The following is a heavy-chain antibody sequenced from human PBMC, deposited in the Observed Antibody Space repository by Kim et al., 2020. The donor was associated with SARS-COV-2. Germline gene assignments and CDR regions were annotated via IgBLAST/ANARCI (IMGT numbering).Heavy chain of an antibody. D-gene: IGHD2-2*01. Sequence: GGSLRLSCAASGFTFSSYWMSWVRQAPGKGLEWVANIKQDGSEKYYVDSVKGRFTISRDNAKNSLYLQMNSLRAEDTAVYYCARFQTPAYYYYYGMDVWGQGTTGTVSS. V-gene: IGHV3-7*01. CDR2: IKQDGSEK. CDR1: GFTFSSYW. J-gene: IGHJ6*02. CDR3: ARFQTPAYYYYYGMDV.